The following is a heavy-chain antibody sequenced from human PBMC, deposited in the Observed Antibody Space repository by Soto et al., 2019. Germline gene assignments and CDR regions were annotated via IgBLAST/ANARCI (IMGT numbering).Heavy chain of an antibody. Sequence: EVQLVESGGGLVKPGGPLRLSCAPSGFTFSSYWMHWVRQAPGKGLVWVSRINSDGSTTSYADSVKGRFTISRDNAKNTLYLQMNSLRAEDTAVYYCAREPYYDFWSGYSPGGWFDPWGQGTLVTVSS. J-gene: IGHJ5*02. CDR1: GFTFSSYW. CDR3: AREPYYDFWSGYSPGGWFDP. CDR2: INSDGSTT. V-gene: IGHV3-74*01. D-gene: IGHD3-3*01.